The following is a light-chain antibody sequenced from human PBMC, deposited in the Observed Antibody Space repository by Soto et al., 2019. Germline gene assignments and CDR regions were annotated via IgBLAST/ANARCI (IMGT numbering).Light chain of an antibody. CDR1: SSNIGGNT. J-gene: IGLJ2*01. CDR2: GNN. V-gene: IGLV1-44*01. Sequence: QSVLTQPPSASGTPGQRVTISCSGGSSNIGGNTVNWYQQLPGTAPKLLIFGNNQRPSGVPDRFSGSKSGTSASLAISGLQSEDEADYYCAAWDYSLNGVIFGGGTKLTVL. CDR3: AAWDYSLNGVI.